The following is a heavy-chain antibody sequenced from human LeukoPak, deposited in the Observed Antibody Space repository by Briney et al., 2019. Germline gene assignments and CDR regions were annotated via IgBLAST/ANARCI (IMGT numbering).Heavy chain of an antibody. V-gene: IGHV4-39*01. Sequence: SETLSLTCTVSGGSISSSSYYWGWIRQPPGKGLEWIGSIYYSGSTYYNPSLKSRVTISVDTSKNQFSLKLSSVTAADTAVYYCARLVVVAVDNWFDPWGQGTLVTASS. CDR1: GGSISSSSYY. CDR3: ARLVVVAVDNWFDP. J-gene: IGHJ5*02. D-gene: IGHD2-15*01. CDR2: IYYSGST.